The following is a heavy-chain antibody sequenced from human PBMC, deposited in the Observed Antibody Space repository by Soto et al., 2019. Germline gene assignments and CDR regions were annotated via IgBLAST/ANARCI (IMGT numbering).Heavy chain of an antibody. CDR2: INPKTGAT. CDR1: GYTFTDYF. D-gene: IGHD2-21*01. V-gene: IGHV1-2*02. J-gene: IGHJ4*02. Sequence: VQLVQSGAEVQKPGASVKVSCKTSGYTFTDYFVHWVRQAPGQGLEWMGWINPKTGATNYAQKFQGRVTMTRDTSISTAYMDLSRLTSDDTAVYYCVSGAFYAATGDYWGQGTLVTVSS. CDR3: VSGAFYAATGDY.